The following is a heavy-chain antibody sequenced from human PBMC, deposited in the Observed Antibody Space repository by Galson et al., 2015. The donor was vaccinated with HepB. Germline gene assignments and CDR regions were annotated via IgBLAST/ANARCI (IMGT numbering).Heavy chain of an antibody. CDR2: IYYSGST. CDR3: AKGYSGYDRVDY. D-gene: IGHD5-12*01. V-gene: IGHV4-39*01. J-gene: IGHJ4*02. CDR1: GGSISSSSYY. Sequence: LSLTCTVSGGSISSSSYYWGWIRQPPGKGLEWIGSIYYSGSTYYNPSLKSRVTISVDTSKNQFSLKLSSVTAADTAVYYCAKGYSGYDRVDYWGQGTLVTVSS.